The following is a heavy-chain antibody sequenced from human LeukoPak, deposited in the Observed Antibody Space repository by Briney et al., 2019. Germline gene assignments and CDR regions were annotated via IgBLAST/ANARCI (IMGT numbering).Heavy chain of an antibody. V-gene: IGHV1-46*01. D-gene: IGHD2-2*01. CDR3: AREGGDIVVVPAANLIYYYGMDV. Sequence: ASVKVSCKASGYTFTSYYMHWVRQAPGQGLEWMGIINPSGGSTSYAQKFQGRVTMTRDTSTSTVYMELSSLRSEDTAVYYCAREGGDIVVVPAANLIYYYGMDVWGKGTTVTVSS. CDR1: GYTFTSYY. CDR2: INPSGGST. J-gene: IGHJ6*04.